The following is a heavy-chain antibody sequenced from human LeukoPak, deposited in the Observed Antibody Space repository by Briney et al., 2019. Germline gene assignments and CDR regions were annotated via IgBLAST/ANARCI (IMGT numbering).Heavy chain of an antibody. V-gene: IGHV1-8*03. CDR3: ARGRSAMRMDV. CDR2: MSPSSGST. D-gene: IGHD2-2*01. J-gene: IGHJ6*04. Sequence: ASVKVSCKASGYTFSNYDINWVRQATGQGLEWMGWMSPSSGSTAYAQKFQGRDTITRNTSISTAYMELSTLRFQDTAVYYCARGRSAMRMDVWGKGTTVTVSS. CDR1: GYTFSNYD.